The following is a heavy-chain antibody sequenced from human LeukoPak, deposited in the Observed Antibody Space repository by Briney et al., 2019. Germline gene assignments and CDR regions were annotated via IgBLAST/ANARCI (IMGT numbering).Heavy chain of an antibody. V-gene: IGHV3-23*01. D-gene: IGHD2-15*01. CDR1: GFTFRRYA. J-gene: IGHJ4*02. Sequence: PGGSLRLSCAASGFTFRRYAMSWVRQAPGKGLEWVSGTSGSGGSTYYAGSVKGRFTISTDNTKNTLYLQMNSLRVEETAVYYCAKNGGSQRYSHLDSWGQGTLVTVSS. CDR2: TSGSGGST. CDR3: AKNGGSQRYSHLDS.